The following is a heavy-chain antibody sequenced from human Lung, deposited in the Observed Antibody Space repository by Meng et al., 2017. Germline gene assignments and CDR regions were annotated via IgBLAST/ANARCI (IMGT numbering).Heavy chain of an antibody. CDR1: GFTFSTYW. D-gene: IGHD5-24*01. Sequence: EVQLVDSGGGLVQPGGSLRLSCAASGFTFSTYWIHWARQAPGKGLVWVSHINTDGSSTNYADSVKGRFTISRDNAKNTLYLQMNSLRAEDTAVYYCGRSDGYIRDWGQGTLVTVSS. CDR2: INTDGSST. J-gene: IGHJ4*02. V-gene: IGHV3-74*01. CDR3: GRSDGYIRD.